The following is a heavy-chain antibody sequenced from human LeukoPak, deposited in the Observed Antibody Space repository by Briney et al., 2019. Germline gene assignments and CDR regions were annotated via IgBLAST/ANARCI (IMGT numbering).Heavy chain of an antibody. V-gene: IGHV4-59*01. CDR1: GGSISSYY. D-gene: IGHD6-19*01. Sequence: SETLSLACTASGGSISSYYWSWIRQPPGKGLEWIGFIYYTGSTTYNSSLKSRVTISVDTSKNQFSLKLSSVTPADTAVYYCARVGGYSSSWYLGYWGQGTLVTVSS. J-gene: IGHJ4*02. CDR3: ARVGGYSSSWYLGY. CDR2: IYYTGST.